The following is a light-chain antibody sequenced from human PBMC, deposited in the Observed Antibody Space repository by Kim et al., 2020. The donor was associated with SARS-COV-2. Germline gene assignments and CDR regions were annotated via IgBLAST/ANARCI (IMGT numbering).Light chain of an antibody. Sequence: ETVMTQSPATLSVSPGEGATLSCRASQSVASKLAWYQQKPGQAPRLLIFETSTRATGVSARFSGSGSGAEFTLTVNNLQSEDSAVYYCQQYNSWPLTFGGGTKVEI. CDR1: QSVASK. V-gene: IGKV3-15*01. J-gene: IGKJ4*01. CDR3: QQYNSWPLT. CDR2: ETS.